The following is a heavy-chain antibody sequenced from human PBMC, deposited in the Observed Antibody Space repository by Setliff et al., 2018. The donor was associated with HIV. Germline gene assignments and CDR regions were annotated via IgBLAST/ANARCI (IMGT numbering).Heavy chain of an antibody. Sequence: PSETLSLTCTVSGETIRNGLYYWHWMRQPPGKGLEWIGSIYYSGSTHYKSSLKSRVTISVDTSKNQFSLRLSSATAADTAVYYCARGGGPDTNFDSWGRGTLVTVSS. J-gene: IGHJ4*02. CDR2: IYYSGST. CDR1: GETIRNGLYY. V-gene: IGHV4-39*07. CDR3: ARGGGPDTNFDS.